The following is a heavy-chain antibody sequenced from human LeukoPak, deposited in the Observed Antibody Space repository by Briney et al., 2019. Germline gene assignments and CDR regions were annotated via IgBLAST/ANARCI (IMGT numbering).Heavy chain of an antibody. V-gene: IGHV4-59*01. J-gene: IGHJ3*02. Sequence: SETLSLTCTVSGGSISGYYWSWIRQPPGKGLEWIGYIYYSGSTNYNPSLKSRVTISVDTSKNQFSLKLSSVTAADTAVYYCARGSPITMITDGGAFDIWGQGTMVTVSS. CDR1: GGSISGYY. CDR2: IYYSGST. CDR3: ARGSPITMITDGGAFDI. D-gene: IGHD3-22*01.